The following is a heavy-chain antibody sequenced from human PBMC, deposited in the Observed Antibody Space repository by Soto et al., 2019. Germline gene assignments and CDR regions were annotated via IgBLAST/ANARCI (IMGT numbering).Heavy chain of an antibody. CDR3: ATALVCRSNSCTLDY. V-gene: IGHV1-69*01. CDR2: IIPVSGAA. CDR1: GGTFGSYA. J-gene: IGHJ4*02. Sequence: QVQLVQSGAEVKKPGSSVKVSCKASGGTFGSYAFSWVRQAPGQGLEWMGGIIPVSGAAHYAQKFQGRVTSTADESTSTAYMELSSLSSQDTAVYYCATALVCRSNSCTLDYWGQGTRVIVSS. D-gene: IGHD2-2*01.